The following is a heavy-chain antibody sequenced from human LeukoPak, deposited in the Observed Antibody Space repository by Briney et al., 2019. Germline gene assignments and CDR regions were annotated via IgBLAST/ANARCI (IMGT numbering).Heavy chain of an antibody. CDR2: IKSDGSST. V-gene: IGHV3-74*01. J-gene: IGHJ5*02. Sequence: GGSLRLSCAASGFTFSSYWMHWVRQASGMGLVWVSRIKSDGSSTSYADSVKGRFTISRDNVKNTLYLQMNSLRAEDTAVYYCARDGSSWSNWLDPWGQGTLVTVSS. CDR1: GFTFSSYW. D-gene: IGHD6-13*01. CDR3: ARDGSSWSNWLDP.